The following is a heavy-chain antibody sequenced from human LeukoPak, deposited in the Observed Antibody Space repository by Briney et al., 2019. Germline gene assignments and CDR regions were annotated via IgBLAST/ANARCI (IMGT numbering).Heavy chain of an antibody. V-gene: IGHV3-30*04. CDR1: GFTFSSYA. D-gene: IGHD6-19*01. CDR3: ARDCIAVAGCFDY. Sequence: GGSLRLSCAASGFTFSSYAMHWVRQAPGKGLEWVAVISYDGSNKYYADSVMGRFTISRDNSKYTLYLQMNSLRAEDTAVYYCARDCIAVAGCFDYWGQGTLVTVSS. CDR2: ISYDGSNK. J-gene: IGHJ4*02.